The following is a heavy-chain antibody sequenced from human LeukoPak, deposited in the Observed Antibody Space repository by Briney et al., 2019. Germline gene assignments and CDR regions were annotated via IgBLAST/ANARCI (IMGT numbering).Heavy chain of an antibody. J-gene: IGHJ4*02. CDR3: ARDNRAQGGSSDY. Sequence: PSGTLSLTCAVSGGSISSSNWWSWVRQPPGKGLEWIGEIYHSGSTNYNPSLKSRVTISVDKSKNQFSLKLSSVTAADTAVYYCARDNRAQGGSSDYWGQGTLVTVSS. CDR2: IYHSGST. CDR1: GGSISSSNW. D-gene: IGHD1-14*01. V-gene: IGHV4-4*02.